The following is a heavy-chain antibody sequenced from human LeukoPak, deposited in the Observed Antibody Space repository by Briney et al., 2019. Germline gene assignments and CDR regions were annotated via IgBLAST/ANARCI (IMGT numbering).Heavy chain of an antibody. J-gene: IGHJ5*02. CDR2: IYYSGST. CDR1: GGSISSGGYY. D-gene: IGHD5-24*01. Sequence: SQALSLTCTVSGGSISSGGYYWSWIRQHPGKGLEWIGYIYYSGSTYYNPSLKSRVTISVDTSKNQFSLKLSSVTAADTAVYYCARDGRENWFDPWGQGTLVTVSS. V-gene: IGHV4-31*03. CDR3: ARDGRENWFDP.